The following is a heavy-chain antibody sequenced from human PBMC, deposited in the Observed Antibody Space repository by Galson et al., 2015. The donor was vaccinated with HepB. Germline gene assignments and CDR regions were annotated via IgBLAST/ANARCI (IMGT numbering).Heavy chain of an antibody. D-gene: IGHD4-17*01. CDR3: PRDGRADYGDYRNGMDV. J-gene: IGHJ6*02. Sequence: SETLSLTCTVSGGSISSYYWSWIRQPPGKGLEWIGYIYYSGSTNYNPSLKSRVTISVNTSKNQFSLKLSSVTAADTAVYYCPRDGRADYGDYRNGMDVWGQGTTVTVS. CDR2: IYYSGST. V-gene: IGHV4-59*01. CDR1: GGSISSYY.